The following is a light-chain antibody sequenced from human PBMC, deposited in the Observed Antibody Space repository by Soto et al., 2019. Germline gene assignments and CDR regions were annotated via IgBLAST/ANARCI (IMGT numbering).Light chain of an antibody. CDR1: QTVSSSY. J-gene: IGKJ1*01. V-gene: IGKV3-20*01. Sequence: EIVLTQSPCTLSFSPWERSTLSFLASQTVSSSYLAWYQQKPGQAPRLLIYAASSRATGIPDRFSGSESGTDFTLTISRLEPEDFAVYYCHQYGNAPWAFGQGTKVDIK. CDR2: AAS. CDR3: HQYGNAPWA.